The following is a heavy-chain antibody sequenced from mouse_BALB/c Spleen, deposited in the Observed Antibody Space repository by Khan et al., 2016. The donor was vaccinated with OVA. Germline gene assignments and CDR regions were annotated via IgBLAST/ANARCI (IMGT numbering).Heavy chain of an antibody. V-gene: IGHV1S81*02. J-gene: IGHJ2*01. Sequence: QVHVKQSGAELVKPGASVKLSCKASGYTFTSYWMHWVKQRPGQGLEWIGEINPSNGRTNYNEKFKSKATLTVDKSSSPAYMQLSSPTTEDSAVYYCARGSTRDYWGQGTTLTVSS. CDR3: ARGSTRDY. D-gene: IGHD3-1*01. CDR2: INPSNGRT. CDR1: GYTFTSYW.